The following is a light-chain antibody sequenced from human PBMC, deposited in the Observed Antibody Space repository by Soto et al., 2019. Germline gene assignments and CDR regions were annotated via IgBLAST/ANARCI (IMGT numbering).Light chain of an antibody. CDR1: QSVGNN. CDR3: QQYYNWPLT. CDR2: GTS. J-gene: IGKJ4*01. V-gene: IGKV3-15*01. Sequence: EIVLTHSPGTLSLSPVEGVTLSFWASQSVGNNLAWHQQKPGQAPRLLIYGTSTRVTGIPARFSGSGSGTEFTLTISSLQSEDFAVYYCQQYYNWPLTFGGGTKVDIK.